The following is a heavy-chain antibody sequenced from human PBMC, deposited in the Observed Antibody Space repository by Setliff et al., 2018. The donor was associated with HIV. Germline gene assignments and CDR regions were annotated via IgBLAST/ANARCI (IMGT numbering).Heavy chain of an antibody. CDR1: GFYFRGYA. CDR2: ISYDGSNK. Sequence: GGSLRLSCAASGFYFRGYAMHWVRQAPGKGLEWVAVISYDGSNKYYADSVKGRFTISRDNSKNTLYLQMNSLRAEDTAVYYCARGIAAAGPRDYFDYWGQGTLVTVSS. CDR3: ARGIAAAGPRDYFDY. J-gene: IGHJ4*02. V-gene: IGHV3-30*04. D-gene: IGHD6-13*01.